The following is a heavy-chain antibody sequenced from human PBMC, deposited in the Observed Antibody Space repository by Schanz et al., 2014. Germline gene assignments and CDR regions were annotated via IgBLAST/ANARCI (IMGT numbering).Heavy chain of an antibody. D-gene: IGHD2-2*02. J-gene: IGHJ6*03. CDR1: GYIFTSYS. Sequence: QVQLVQSGAEVKKPGASVKVSCKASGYIFTSYSMHWVRQAPGQGLEWLGIINPSGVSTSSAQEFQGRVTMTRDTSTSTLQMELTSLRSEDTAVYYCAGTYCSSTSCYTGYYYMDVWGKGTTVTVSS. CDR3: AGTYCSSTSCYTGYYYMDV. CDR2: INPSGVST. V-gene: IGHV1-46*01.